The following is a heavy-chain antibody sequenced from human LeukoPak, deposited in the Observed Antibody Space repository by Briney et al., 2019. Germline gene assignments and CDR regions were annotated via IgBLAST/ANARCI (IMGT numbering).Heavy chain of an antibody. V-gene: IGHV3-33*01. Sequence: GGSLRLSCAASGFTFSNYGMHWVRQAPGKGLEWEAVIWSDGSNKHYADSARGRFTISRDNSKNTLYLQMNSLRAEDTAVYYCARVTMVAGASYNWFVVWGQGTLVTVSS. D-gene: IGHD2-15*01. CDR2: IWSDGSNK. CDR1: GFTFSNYG. CDR3: ARVTMVAGASYNWFVV. J-gene: IGHJ5*02.